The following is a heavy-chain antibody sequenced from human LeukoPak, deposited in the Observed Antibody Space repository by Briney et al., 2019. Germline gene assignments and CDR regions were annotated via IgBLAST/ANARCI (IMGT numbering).Heavy chain of an antibody. CDR2: IIPILGIA. Sequence: SVKVSCKASGGTFSSYTISWVRQAPGQGLEWMGRIIPILGIANYAQKFQGRVTITADKSTNTAYMELSSLRSEDTAVYYCAPQLNTGYSSSWQFDPWGQGTLVTVSS. CDR3: APQLNTGYSSSWQFDP. D-gene: IGHD6-13*01. V-gene: IGHV1-69*02. CDR1: GGTFSSYT. J-gene: IGHJ5*02.